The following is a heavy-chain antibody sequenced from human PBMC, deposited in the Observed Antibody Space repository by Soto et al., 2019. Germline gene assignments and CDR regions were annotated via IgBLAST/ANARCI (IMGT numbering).Heavy chain of an antibody. CDR1: GYRFTSYW. Sequence: PGESLKISCKGSGYRFTSYWISWVRQMPGKGLEWMGRIDPSDSDTNYSPSFQGHVTISADKSITTAYLQWSSLKASDTAMYYCARHYSSISAAGPGIYWGQGTLVTVS. D-gene: IGHD6-13*01. V-gene: IGHV5-10-1*01. CDR3: ARHYSSISAAGPGIY. J-gene: IGHJ4*02. CDR2: IDPSDSDT.